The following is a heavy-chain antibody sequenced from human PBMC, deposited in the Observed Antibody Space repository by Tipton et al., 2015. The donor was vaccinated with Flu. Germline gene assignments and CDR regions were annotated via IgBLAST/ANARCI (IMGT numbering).Heavy chain of an antibody. J-gene: IGHJ6*02. CDR1: GDSIGSRYF. Sequence: LRLSCSVSGDSIGSRYFWAWIRQPPGKGLEWIGYIYDSVTSSSNPSLKSRLTISVDSSKNQFSLKLTSVTAADTAVYYCARARAPYYYYAMDVWGQGTAVTVSS. D-gene: IGHD3-16*01. V-gene: IGHV4-59*01. CDR3: ARARAPYYYYAMDV. CDR2: IYDSVTS.